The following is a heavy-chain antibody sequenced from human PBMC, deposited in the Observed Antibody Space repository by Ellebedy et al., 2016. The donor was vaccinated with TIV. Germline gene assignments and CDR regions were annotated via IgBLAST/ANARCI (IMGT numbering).Heavy chain of an antibody. J-gene: IGHJ6*02. Sequence: ASVKVSCXASGYNFTRYHMHWVRQAPGQGLEWMGWINPNNGGTNYAQKFQGRVTMTRDTSISTAYMELSRLRSDDTAIYYCAREVLVRGYGMDVWGQGTTVTVSS. CDR1: GYNFTRYH. CDR2: INPNNGGT. D-gene: IGHD3-10*02. V-gene: IGHV1-2*02. CDR3: AREVLVRGYGMDV.